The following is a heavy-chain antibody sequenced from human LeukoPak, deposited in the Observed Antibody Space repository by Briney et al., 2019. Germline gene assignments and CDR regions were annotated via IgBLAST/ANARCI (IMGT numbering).Heavy chain of an antibody. J-gene: IGHJ4*02. V-gene: IGHV3-48*03. Sequence: PGGSLRLSCAASGFTFSSYEMNWVRQAPGKGLEWVSYISSSGSTIYYADSVKGRFTISRDNAKNSLYLQMNSLRAEDTAVYYCARDGILTGFDYWGQGTLVTVSS. CDR1: GFTFSSYE. D-gene: IGHD3-9*01. CDR3: ARDGILTGFDY. CDR2: ISSSGSTI.